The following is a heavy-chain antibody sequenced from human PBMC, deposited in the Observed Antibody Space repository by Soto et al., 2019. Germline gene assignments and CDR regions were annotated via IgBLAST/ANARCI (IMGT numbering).Heavy chain of an antibody. CDR2: IYYSGST. D-gene: IGHD2-2*01. V-gene: IGHV4-61*01. Sequence: SEDLSVTWTGSGGSVSRGSYYVSWIRQAPGKGLEWIGYIYYSGSTNYNPSLKSRVTISVDTSKNQFSLKLSSVTAADTAVYYCARSIVVVAAATSYNYMDAWGKGTPVTVPS. CDR3: ARSIVVVAAATSYNYMDA. CDR1: GGSVSRGSYY. J-gene: IGHJ6*03.